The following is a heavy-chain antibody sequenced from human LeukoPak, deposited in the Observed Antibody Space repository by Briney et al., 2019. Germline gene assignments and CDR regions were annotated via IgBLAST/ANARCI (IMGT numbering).Heavy chain of an antibody. J-gene: IGHJ4*02. CDR3: ARTIPVIAVAGRGDRFDY. CDR1: GYTFTSYG. CDR2: ISAYNGNT. D-gene: IGHD6-19*01. V-gene: IGHV1-18*01. Sequence: ASVKVSCKASGYTFTSYGISWVRQAPGQGLEWMGWISAYNGNTNYAQKLQGRVTMTTDTSTSTAYMELRSLRSDDTAVYYCARTIPVIAVAGRGDRFDYWGQGTLVTVSS.